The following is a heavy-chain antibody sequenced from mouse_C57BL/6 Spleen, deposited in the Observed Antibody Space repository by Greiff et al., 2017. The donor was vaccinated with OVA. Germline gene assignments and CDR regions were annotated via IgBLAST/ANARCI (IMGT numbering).Heavy chain of an antibody. CDR3: ARPDGNYGGAWFAY. CDR2: IDPNSGGT. V-gene: IGHV1-72*01. CDR1: GYTFTSYW. Sequence: QVQLQQPGAELVKPGASVKLSCKASGYTFTSYWLHWVKQRPGRGLEWIGRIDPNSGGTKYNEKFKSKATLTVAKPSRTAYMPLSSLTSEDSAVYYCARPDGNYGGAWFAYWGKGTLVTVSA. D-gene: IGHD2-1*01. J-gene: IGHJ3*01.